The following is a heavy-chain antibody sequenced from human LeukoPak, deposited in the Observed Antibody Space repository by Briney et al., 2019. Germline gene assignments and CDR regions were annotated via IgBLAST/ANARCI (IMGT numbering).Heavy chain of an antibody. CDR1: GFTFSSYG. CDR2: ISYDGSNK. Sequence: GGSLRLSCAASGFTFSSYGMHWVRQAPGKRLEWVAVISYDGSNKYYADSVKGRFTISRDNSKNTLYLQMNSLRAEDTAGYYCAKPLRFLEWLSIDYWGQGTLVTVSS. D-gene: IGHD3-3*01. J-gene: IGHJ4*02. CDR3: AKPLRFLEWLSIDY. V-gene: IGHV3-30*18.